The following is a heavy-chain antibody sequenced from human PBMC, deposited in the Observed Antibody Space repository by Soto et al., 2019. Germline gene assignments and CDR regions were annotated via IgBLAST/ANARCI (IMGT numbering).Heavy chain of an antibody. V-gene: IGHV1-8*01. J-gene: IGHJ6*02. D-gene: IGHD3-3*01. CDR3: ARTGRYYDFWSGYYGYYYYGMDV. Sequence: QVQLVQSGAEVKKPGASVKVSCKASGYTFTSYDINWVRQATGQGLEWMGWMNPNSGNTGYAQKFQGRVTMTRNTSISTVYIELSSLRSEDTAVYYCARTGRYYDFWSGYYGYYYYGMDVWGQGTTVTVSS. CDR1: GYTFTSYD. CDR2: MNPNSGNT.